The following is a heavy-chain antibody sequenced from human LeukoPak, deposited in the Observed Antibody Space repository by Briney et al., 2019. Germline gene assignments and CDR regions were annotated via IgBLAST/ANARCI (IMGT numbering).Heavy chain of an antibody. D-gene: IGHD7-27*01. V-gene: IGHV3-11*04. Sequence: PGGSLRLSCATSGLXFSDHLIDWVRKAPGKGLKWLSYISSSGSTIYYAHSVKGRFTISRDNAKNSLYLQLNSLRAEDTAVYYCAALTGHFGMDVWGQGTTVTVSS. J-gene: IGHJ6*02. CDR2: ISSSGSTI. CDR1: GLXFSDHL. CDR3: AALTGHFGMDV.